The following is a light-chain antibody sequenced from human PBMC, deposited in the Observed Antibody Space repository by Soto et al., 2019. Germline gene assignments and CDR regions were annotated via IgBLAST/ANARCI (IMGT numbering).Light chain of an antibody. Sequence: DVVMTQSPLSLPVTLGQPASISCRSSRSLVYSDGNAYLNWFQQRPGQSPRRLIYKASNRDSGVPDRFSGSGSGTDFTLQISRVEAEDVGVYYCMQATLWPPTFGRGTRVEIK. CDR2: KAS. J-gene: IGKJ1*01. CDR1: RSLVYSDGNAY. CDR3: MQATLWPPT. V-gene: IGKV2-30*01.